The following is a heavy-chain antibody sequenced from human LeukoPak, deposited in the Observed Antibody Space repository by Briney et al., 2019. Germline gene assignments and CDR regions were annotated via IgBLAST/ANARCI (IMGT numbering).Heavy chain of an antibody. CDR1: GFTVSSNY. V-gene: IGHV3-53*01. D-gene: IGHD6-19*01. CDR3: ARGTNIAVVDY. CDR2: IYSGGST. J-gene: IGHJ4*02. Sequence: GGSLRLSCAASGFTVSSNYMSWVRQAPGKGLEWVSVIYSGGSTYYADSVKGRFTISRDNSKNTLYLQMNSLRAEDTAVYYCARGTNIAVVDYWGQGTLVTVSS.